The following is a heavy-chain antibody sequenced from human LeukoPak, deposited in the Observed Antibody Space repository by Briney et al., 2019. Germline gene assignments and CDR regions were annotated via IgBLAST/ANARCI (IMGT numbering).Heavy chain of an antibody. D-gene: IGHD3-16*02. CDR2: INPNSGGT. V-gene: IGHV1-2*04. J-gene: IGHJ4*02. CDR3: ARSISYYVWGSYRQTYYFDY. CDR1: GYTFTGYY. Sequence: ASVKVSCKASGYTFTGYYMHWVRQAPGQGLEWMGWINPNSGGTKYAQKFQGWVTMTRDTSISTAYMELSRLRSDDTAVYYCARSISYYVWGSYRQTYYFDYWGQGTLVTVSS.